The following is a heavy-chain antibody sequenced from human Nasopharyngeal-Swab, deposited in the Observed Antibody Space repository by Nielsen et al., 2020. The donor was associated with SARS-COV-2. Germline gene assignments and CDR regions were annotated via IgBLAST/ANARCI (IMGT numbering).Heavy chain of an antibody. CDR3: ATAYNGNYYWDY. J-gene: IGHJ4*02. D-gene: IGHD1-7*01. CDR2: MYLRDSDT. V-gene: IGHV5-51*01. CDR1: GYSFSSYW. Sequence: GKSLKISCKGSGYSFSSYWIGWVRQLPGKGLEWMGIMYLRDSDTRYSPSFQGQVTISADKSISTAYLQWSSLKASDTAMYYCATAYNGNYYWDYWGQGTLVTVSS.